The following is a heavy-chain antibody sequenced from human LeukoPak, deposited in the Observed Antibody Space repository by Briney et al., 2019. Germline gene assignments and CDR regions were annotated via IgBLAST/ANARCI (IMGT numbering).Heavy chain of an antibody. V-gene: IGHV3-30*04. CDR1: GFTFSSYA. Sequence: GGSLRLSCAASGFTFSSYAIHWVRQAPGKGLEWVAVISYDGSNKYYADSVKGRFTISRDNSKNTLYLQMNSLRAEDTAVYYCARDLREGSSSWYLDYWGQGTLVTVSS. D-gene: IGHD6-13*01. J-gene: IGHJ4*02. CDR3: ARDLREGSSSWYLDY. CDR2: ISYDGSNK.